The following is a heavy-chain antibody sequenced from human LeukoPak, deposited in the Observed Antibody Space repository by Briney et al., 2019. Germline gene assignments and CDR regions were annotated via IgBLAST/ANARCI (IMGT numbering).Heavy chain of an antibody. V-gene: IGHV3-20*04. CDR2: INWNGGST. CDR1: GFTFDDYG. Sequence: VGSLRLSCAASGFTFDDYGMSWVRQAPGKGLEWVSGINWNGGSTGYADSVKGRFTISRDNAKNSLYLQMNSLRAEDTALYYCARVGDIVVVPAYFDYWGQGTLVTVSS. CDR3: ARVGDIVVVPAYFDY. D-gene: IGHD2-2*01. J-gene: IGHJ4*02.